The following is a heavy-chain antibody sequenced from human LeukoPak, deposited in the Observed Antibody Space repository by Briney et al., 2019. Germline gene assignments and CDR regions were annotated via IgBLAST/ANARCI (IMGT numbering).Heavy chain of an antibody. Sequence: SETLSLTCAVYGGSFSGYYWSRIRQPPGKGLEWIGEINHSGSTNYNPSLKSRVTISVDTSKNQFSLKLSSVTAADTAVYYCARGGYCSSTSCYTRPYDYWGQGTLVTVSS. CDR3: ARGGYCSSTSCYTRPYDY. CDR1: GGSFSGYY. V-gene: IGHV4-34*01. J-gene: IGHJ4*02. D-gene: IGHD2-2*02. CDR2: INHSGST.